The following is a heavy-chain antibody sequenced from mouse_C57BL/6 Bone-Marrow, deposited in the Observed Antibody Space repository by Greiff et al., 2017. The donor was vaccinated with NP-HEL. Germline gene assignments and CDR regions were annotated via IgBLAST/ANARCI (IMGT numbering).Heavy chain of an antibody. CDR3: ARHPNWDGLFDY. D-gene: IGHD4-1*02. V-gene: IGHV5-9*01. CDR1: GFTFSSYT. CDR2: ISGGGGNT. Sequence: EVKVVESGGGLVKPGGSLKLSCAASGFTFSSYTMSWVRQTPEKRLEWVATISGGGGNTYYPDSVKGRFTISRDNAKNTLYLQMSSLRSEDTALYYCARHPNWDGLFDYWGQGTTLTVSS. J-gene: IGHJ2*01.